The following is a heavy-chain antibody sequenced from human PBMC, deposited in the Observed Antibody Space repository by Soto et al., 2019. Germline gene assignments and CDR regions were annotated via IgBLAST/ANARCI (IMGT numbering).Heavy chain of an antibody. D-gene: IGHD5-12*01. CDR3: ARTDIVTTNCFDP. CDR1: GASFIGYY. V-gene: IGHV4-34*02. J-gene: IGHJ5*02. CDR2: INHRGSA. Sequence: QVHLKQWGAGLLKPSETLSLTCAVYGASFIGYYWTWIRQPQGKGLEWIGEINHRGSANYNPSLTSRVTTSVDTSNNQFSLKLSSVTAADTSVYYCARTDIVTTNCFDPWGQGTLVTVSS.